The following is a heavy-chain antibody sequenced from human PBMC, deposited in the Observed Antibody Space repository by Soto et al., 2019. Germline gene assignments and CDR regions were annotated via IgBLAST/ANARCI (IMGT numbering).Heavy chain of an antibody. CDR3: ATRATTVPTPGNYFDC. Sequence: EVQLLESGGGLVQPGGSLRLSCAASGFSFSDYSMTWVRQSPGRGLEWVSTLTPAGTTFYADSVKGRFTISRDNYRNTLSLHMYNLRAEDTARYYCATRATTVPTPGNYFDCWGQGTLVTVSS. V-gene: IGHV3-23*01. D-gene: IGHD2-15*01. CDR2: LTPAGTT. J-gene: IGHJ4*02. CDR1: GFSFSDYS.